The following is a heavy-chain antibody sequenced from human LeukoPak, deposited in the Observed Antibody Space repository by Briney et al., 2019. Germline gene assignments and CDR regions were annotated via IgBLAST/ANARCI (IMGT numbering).Heavy chain of an antibody. CDR1: GVIFSSYA. J-gene: IGHJ4*02. CDR2: ISPSADRT. V-gene: IGHV3-23*01. D-gene: IGHD3-22*01. CDR3: AIMHGYYDGSGYWVQ. Sequence: GGSLRLSCAASGVIFSSYAMSWVRQAPGKGLEWVSIISPSADRTSNADSVEDRFTISRDNPRNTLYLQMNSLRDEDTAVYYCAIMHGYYDGSGYWVQWGQGTLVTVSS.